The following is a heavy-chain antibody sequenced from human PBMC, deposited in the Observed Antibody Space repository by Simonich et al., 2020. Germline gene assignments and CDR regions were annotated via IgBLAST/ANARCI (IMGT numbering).Heavy chain of an antibody. CDR3: ARGGWSSSWYY. CDR2: NNRGGRRT. CDR1: GFTFSSYW. Sequence: EVQLVESGGGLVQPGGSLRLSCAASGFTFSSYWMHCVRQAPGKGLVALSRNNRGGRRTSYADSVKGRFPISRDNAKNTLYLQMNSLRAEDTAVYYCARGGWSSSWYYWGQGTLVTVSS. V-gene: IGHV3-74*01. D-gene: IGHD6-13*01. J-gene: IGHJ4*02.